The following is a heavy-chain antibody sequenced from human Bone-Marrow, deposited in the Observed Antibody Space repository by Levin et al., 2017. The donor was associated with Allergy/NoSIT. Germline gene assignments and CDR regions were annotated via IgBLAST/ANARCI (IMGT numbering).Heavy chain of an antibody. CDR2: VSAYSGNT. J-gene: IGHJ6*02. CDR1: GYTFTTYG. CDR3: ARGHFPYYDYGMDV. Sequence: ASVKVSCKASGYTFTTYGLTWVRQAPGQGLEWMGWVSAYSGNTNYALNLQDRVTMTTDTATNTAYMELTSLRSDDTAIYYCARGHFPYYDYGMDVWGQGTTVVFSS. V-gene: IGHV1-18*01.